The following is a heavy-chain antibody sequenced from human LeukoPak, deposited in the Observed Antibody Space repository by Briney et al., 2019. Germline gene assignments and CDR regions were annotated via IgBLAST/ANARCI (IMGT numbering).Heavy chain of an antibody. CDR3: AREYSRTAFDI. CDR2: IYCSGST. D-gene: IGHD6-13*01. CDR1: GGSISSYY. Sequence: SETLSLTCTVSGGSISSYYWSWIRQPPGKGLEWIGYIYCSGSTNYNPSLKSRVTISVDTSKNQFSLKLSSVTAADTAVYYCAREYSRTAFDIWGQGTMVTVSS. V-gene: IGHV4-59*01. J-gene: IGHJ3*02.